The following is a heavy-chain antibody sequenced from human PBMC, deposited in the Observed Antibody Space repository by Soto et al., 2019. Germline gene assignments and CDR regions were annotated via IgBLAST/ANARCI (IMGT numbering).Heavy chain of an antibody. J-gene: IGHJ4*02. CDR3: ARGLTGTTYDPYFDY. D-gene: IGHD1-7*01. V-gene: IGHV4-31*03. Sequence: QVQLQESGPGLVKPSQTLSLTCTVSGGSISSGGYYWSWIRQHPGKGLEWIGYIYYSGSTYYNPSLKSRVTISVDTSKNQCSLKLSSVTAADTAVYYCARGLTGTTYDPYFDYWGQGTLVTVSS. CDR2: IYYSGST. CDR1: GGSISSGGYY.